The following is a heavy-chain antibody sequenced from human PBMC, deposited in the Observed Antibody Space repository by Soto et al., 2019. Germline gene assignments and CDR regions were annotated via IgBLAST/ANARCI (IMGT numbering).Heavy chain of an antibody. J-gene: IGHJ5*02. V-gene: IGHV2-5*01. D-gene: IGHD1-7*01. CDR2: IYWNDDK. CDR3: AHRHGWNYDAVWFDL. CDR1: GFSLSTSGVG. Sequence: QITLKESGPTLVNPTQTLTLTCTFSGFSLSTSGVGVGWIRQPPGKALEWLALIYWNDDKRYSPSLKSRLTITKDTSKNQVVLTMTNMDPVDTATYYCAHRHGWNYDAVWFDLWGQGTLVTVSS.